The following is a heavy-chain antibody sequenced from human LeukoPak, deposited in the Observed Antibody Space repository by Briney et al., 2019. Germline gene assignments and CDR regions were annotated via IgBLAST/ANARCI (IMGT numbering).Heavy chain of an antibody. CDR2: IYHSGNT. D-gene: IGHD2-21*01. V-gene: IGHV4-38-2*02. CDR3: ARHDAVVVISDY. J-gene: IGHJ4*02. CDR1: GFSISSGYY. Sequence: PSETLSLTCTVSGFSISSGYYWGWIRQPPGKGLEWIGSIYHSGNTYYNPSLKSRLTISIDTSKNQFSLKLSSVTAADTAVYYCARHDAVVVISDYWGQGTLVTVSS.